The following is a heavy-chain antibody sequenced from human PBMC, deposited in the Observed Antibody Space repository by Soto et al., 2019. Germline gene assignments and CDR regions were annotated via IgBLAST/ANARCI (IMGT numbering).Heavy chain of an antibody. CDR3: ARLVYDSRGYYYTKTYYFDD. J-gene: IGHJ4*02. CDR1: GYSFTSYW. Sequence: GESLKISCKGSGYSFTSYWIGWVRQMPGKGLEWMGIIYPCDSDTRYSPSFQGQVTISADKSISTAYLQWSSLKASDTAMYYCARLVYDSRGYYYTKTYYFDDWGQGTLVTVSS. V-gene: IGHV5-51*01. CDR2: IYPCDSDT. D-gene: IGHD3-22*01.